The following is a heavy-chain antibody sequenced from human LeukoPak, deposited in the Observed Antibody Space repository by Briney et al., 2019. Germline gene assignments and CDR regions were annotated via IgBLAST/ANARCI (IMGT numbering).Heavy chain of an antibody. Sequence: ASVKVSCKTSGYSFIDYYIHWVRQAPGQGLEWMGWINSNSADTNHAQNFQGRVTMTRDTSISTAYMELSRLRSDDTALYYCARIGISARGTNFHHWGQGTLVTVSS. CDR1: GYSFIDYY. J-gene: IGHJ1*01. CDR3: ARIGISARGTNFHH. D-gene: IGHD6-13*01. V-gene: IGHV1-2*02. CDR2: INSNSADT.